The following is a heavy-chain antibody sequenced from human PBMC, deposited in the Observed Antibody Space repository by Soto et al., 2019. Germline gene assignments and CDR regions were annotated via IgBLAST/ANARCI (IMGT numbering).Heavy chain of an antibody. CDR2: MYYGGRT. D-gene: IGHD2-15*01. V-gene: IGHV4-59*08. Sequence: SESMSLTCTVYGGSTSSYYWWWIRPPPENFLEWIWYMYYGGRTNYNPSLKSRVTISVDTSKMQVSLKLSSVIAADTAVYFCSRGTPSPLIVRSSRGPWFDPWGQGTLVTVS. CDR3: SRGTPSPLIVRSSRGPWFDP. CDR1: GGSTSSYY. J-gene: IGHJ5*02.